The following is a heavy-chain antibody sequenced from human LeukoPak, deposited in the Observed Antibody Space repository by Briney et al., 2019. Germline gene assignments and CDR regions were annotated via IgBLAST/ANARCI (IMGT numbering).Heavy chain of an antibody. CDR2: IKNDGSIT. CDR3: TKSDWFDP. CDR1: GFIFSGYW. Sequence: GGSLRLSCAASGFIFSGYWMHWVRQAPGKGLVWLSRIKNDGSITSYADSVKGRFTISRASAKNTLYLQMNSLRVEDTAVYYCTKSDWFDPWGQGTLVTVSS. V-gene: IGHV3-74*01. J-gene: IGHJ5*02. D-gene: IGHD3-3*01.